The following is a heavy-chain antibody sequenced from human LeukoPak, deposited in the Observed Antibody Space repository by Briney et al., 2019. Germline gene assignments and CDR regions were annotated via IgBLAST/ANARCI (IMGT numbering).Heavy chain of an antibody. CDR3: ARYIVVVPAAPTSPYYYYYGMDV. D-gene: IGHD2-2*01. CDR1: GGSFSGYY. CDR2: INHSGST. Sequence: PSETLSLTCAVYGGSFSGYYWSWIRQPPGKGLEWIGEINHSGSTNYNPSLKSRVTISVDTSKNQFPLKLSSVTAADTAVYYCARYIVVVPAAPTSPYYYYYGMDVWGQGTTVTVSS. V-gene: IGHV4-34*01. J-gene: IGHJ6*02.